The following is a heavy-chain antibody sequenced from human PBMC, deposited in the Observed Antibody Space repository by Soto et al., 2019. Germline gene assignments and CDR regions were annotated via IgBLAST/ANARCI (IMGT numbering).Heavy chain of an antibody. CDR2: MNPNSGNT. J-gene: IGHJ3*02. V-gene: IGHV1-8*01. Sequence: QVQLVQSGAEVKKPGASVKVSCKASGYTFTSYDINWVRQATGQGLEWMGWMNPNSGNTGYAQKFQGRVTMTRNTSRSTAYMELSSLISEDTAVYYCARDSGSGSYLLDAFDIWGQGTMVTVSS. D-gene: IGHD3-10*01. CDR1: GYTFTSYD. CDR3: ARDSGSGSYLLDAFDI.